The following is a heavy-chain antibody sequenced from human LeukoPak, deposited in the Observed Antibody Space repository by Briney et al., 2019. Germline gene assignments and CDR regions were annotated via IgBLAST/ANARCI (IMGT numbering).Heavy chain of an antibody. CDR2: ISYDGSNK. J-gene: IGHJ4*02. Sequence: GGSLRLSCAASGFTFSSYSMNWVRQAPGKGLEWVAVISYDGSNKYYADSVKGRFTISRDNAKNSLYLQMSSLRAEDTAVYYCLRELPVKSGWYPDYWGPGTLVIVSS. V-gene: IGHV3-30*03. CDR1: GFTFSSYS. CDR3: LRELPVKSGWYPDY. D-gene: IGHD6-19*01.